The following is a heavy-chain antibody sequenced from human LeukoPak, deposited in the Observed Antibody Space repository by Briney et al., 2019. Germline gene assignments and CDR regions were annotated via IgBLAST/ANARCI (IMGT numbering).Heavy chain of an antibody. V-gene: IGHV3-48*02. Sequence: PGGSLRLSCAASGFIFSSYHMNWVRQAPGKGLEWVSYSSSSSSTIHYADSVKGRFTISRDNAKNSLYLQMNSLRDEDTAVYYCADLEGWRGYWGQGTLVTVSS. CDR1: GFIFSSYH. CDR2: SSSSSSTI. D-gene: IGHD3-3*01. J-gene: IGHJ4*02. CDR3: ADLEGWRGY.